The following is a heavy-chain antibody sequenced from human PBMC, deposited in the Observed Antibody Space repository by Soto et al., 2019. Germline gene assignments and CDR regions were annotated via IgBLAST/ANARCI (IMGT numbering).Heavy chain of an antibody. CDR1: GGSFSSSTYY. V-gene: IGHV4-39*01. D-gene: IGHD3-22*01. CDR2: MYSGGNT. Sequence: SETLSLACTVSGGSFSSSTYYWGWIRQPPGKGLEWIGSMYSGGNTYYNPSLKSRVTVSVDTSKNHFSLKLTSVTAADTAMYYCARQPYDSTGYYYGAWGQGTLVTVSS. CDR3: ARQPYDSTGYYYGA. J-gene: IGHJ5*02.